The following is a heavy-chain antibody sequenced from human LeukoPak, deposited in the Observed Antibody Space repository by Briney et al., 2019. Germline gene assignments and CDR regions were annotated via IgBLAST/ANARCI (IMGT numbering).Heavy chain of an antibody. Sequence: PGGSLRPSCAAPGFTFSGYWMHWVRQAPGKGLVWVSRINSDGSSTSYADSVKGRFTISRDNAKNTLYLQMNSLRAEDTAVYYCARDRVLLWFGDSNYNWFDPWGQGTLVTVSS. CDR3: ARDRVLLWFGDSNYNWFDP. J-gene: IGHJ5*02. V-gene: IGHV3-74*01. D-gene: IGHD3-10*01. CDR1: GFTFSGYW. CDR2: INSDGSST.